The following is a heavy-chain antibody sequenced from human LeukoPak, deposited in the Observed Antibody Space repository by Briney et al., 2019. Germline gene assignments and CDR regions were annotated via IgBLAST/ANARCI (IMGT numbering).Heavy chain of an antibody. V-gene: IGHV4-59*08. CDR3: ARAQDIVVVQAAIGNYYYMDV. D-gene: IGHD2-2*02. CDR1: GGSMSNY. Sequence: SETLSLTCTVSGGSMSNYWTWLRQPPGKGLEGIGYIYYSGSTNYNPSLKSRVTISVDTSKNQFSLKLSSVTAADRAVYYCARAQDIVVVQAAIGNYYYMDVWGKGTTVTVSS. J-gene: IGHJ6*03. CDR2: IYYSGST.